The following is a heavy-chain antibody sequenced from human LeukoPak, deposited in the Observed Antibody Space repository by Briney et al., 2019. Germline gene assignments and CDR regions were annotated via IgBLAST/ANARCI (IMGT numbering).Heavy chain of an antibody. CDR1: GFTFSSYW. CDR3: ARDSDDRSWNGLFDY. CDR2: INSDGSST. Sequence: GGSLRLSCAASGFTFSSYWMHWVRQAPGKGLVWVSRINSDGSSTSYADSVKGRFTISRDNAKNTLYLQMNSLRAEDTAVYYCARDSDDRSWNGLFDYWGQGTLVTVSS. V-gene: IGHV3-74*01. D-gene: IGHD6-13*01. J-gene: IGHJ4*02.